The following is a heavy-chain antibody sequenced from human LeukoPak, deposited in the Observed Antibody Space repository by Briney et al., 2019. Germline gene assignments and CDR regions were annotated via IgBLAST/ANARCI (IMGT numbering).Heavy chain of an antibody. J-gene: IGHJ4*02. D-gene: IGHD1-26*01. CDR2: ISDSGSTI. CDR3: AREIVGADY. V-gene: IGHV3-48*03. CDR1: GFTFSSYE. Sequence: GGSLRLSCAASGFTFSSYEMNWVRQAQGKGLEWISHISDSGSTIYYADSVKGRFTISRDNAKNSLFLQMNSLRAEDTAVYYCAREIVGADYWGQGTLVTVSS.